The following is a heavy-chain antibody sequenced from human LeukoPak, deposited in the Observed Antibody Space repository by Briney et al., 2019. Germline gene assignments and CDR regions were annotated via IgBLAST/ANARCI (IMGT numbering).Heavy chain of an antibody. V-gene: IGHV3-30*04. CDR1: GFTFSRYT. D-gene: IGHD2-21*01. CDR3: VRDNYGGILDL. CDR2: ILYNGSKK. J-gene: IGHJ5*02. Sequence: GRSLRLSCAASGFTFSRYTMHWVRQAPGKGLEWVAVILYNGSKKYYAESVEGRFTISRDNSKNTLSLQMNSLRVEDTAVYYCVRDNYGGILDLWGQGTLVSVSS.